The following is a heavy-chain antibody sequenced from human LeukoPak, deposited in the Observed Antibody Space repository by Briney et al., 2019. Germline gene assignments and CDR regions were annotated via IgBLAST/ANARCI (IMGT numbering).Heavy chain of an antibody. V-gene: IGHV5-51*01. Sequence: GESLKISCKGSGYSFTSYWIGWVRQMPGKGLEWMGIIYPGDSDNRYSPSFQGQVTISADKSISTAYLQWSSLKASDTAMYYCARLDGEDYYDSSGYGPFDYWGQGTLVTVSS. D-gene: IGHD3-22*01. CDR1: GYSFTSYW. J-gene: IGHJ4*02. CDR2: IYPGDSDN. CDR3: ARLDGEDYYDSSGYGPFDY.